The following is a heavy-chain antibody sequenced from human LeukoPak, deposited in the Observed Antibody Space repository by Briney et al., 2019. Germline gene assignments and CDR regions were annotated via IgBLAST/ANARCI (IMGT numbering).Heavy chain of an antibody. J-gene: IGHJ4*02. D-gene: IGHD5-12*01. CDR2: INPSGGST. CDR1: GYTFTSYY. CDR3: ARDRVELMGNSGYERYFDY. V-gene: IGHV1-46*01. Sequence: ASVNVSCKASGYTFTSYYMHWVRQAPGQGLEWMGIINPSGGSTSYAQKFQGRVTMTRDTSTSTVYMELSSLRSEDTAVYYCARDRVELMGNSGYERYFDYWGQGTLVTVSS.